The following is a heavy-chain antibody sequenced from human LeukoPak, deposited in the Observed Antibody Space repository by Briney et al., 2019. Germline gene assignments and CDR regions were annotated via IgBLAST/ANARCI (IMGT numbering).Heavy chain of an antibody. CDR1: GVSVSSDY. CDR3: ATGHSSGWFDS. D-gene: IGHD6-19*01. J-gene: IGHJ5*02. V-gene: IGHV4-59*02. CDR2: IHYSEIT. Sequence: SETLSLTCAVSGVSVSSDYWSWIRQAPGKGLEWIGYIHYSEITNYNPSLTSRLTISLDTSKNQISLKLSSVTVADTAVYYCATGHSSGWFDSWGQGILVPVSS.